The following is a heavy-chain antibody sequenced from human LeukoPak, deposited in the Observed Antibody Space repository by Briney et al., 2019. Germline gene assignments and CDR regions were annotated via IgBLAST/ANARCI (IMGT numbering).Heavy chain of an antibody. D-gene: IGHD1-26*01. CDR1: GFTFSTYA. CDR2: ISGSGDTT. CDR3: AKRGSYYEFDY. Sequence: GGSLRLSCAASGFTFSTYAMNWARQAPGKGLEWVSAISGSGDTTYYADSVKGRFTISSDNSRSTLYLQMNSLRAEDTAVYYCAKRGSYYEFDYWGQGTLVTVSS. V-gene: IGHV3-23*01. J-gene: IGHJ4*02.